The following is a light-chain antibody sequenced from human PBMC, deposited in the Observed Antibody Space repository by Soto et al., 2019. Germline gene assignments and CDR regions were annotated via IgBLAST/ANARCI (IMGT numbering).Light chain of an antibody. J-gene: IGLJ2*01. V-gene: IGLV1-40*01. Sequence: QPVLTQPPSVSVAPGQRVTISSTGSSSNIGAGYDVHWYQQLPGTAPKPLIYGNSNRPSEVPDRFSGSKSGTSASLAITGLQAEDEADYYCQSDDSSLSVVFGGGTKVTVL. CDR3: QSDDSSLSVV. CDR2: GNS. CDR1: SSNIGAGYD.